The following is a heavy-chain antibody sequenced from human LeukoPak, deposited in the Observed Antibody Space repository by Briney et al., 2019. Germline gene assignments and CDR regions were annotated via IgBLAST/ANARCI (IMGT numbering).Heavy chain of an antibody. Sequence: SETLSLTCTVSGDSVSSGSNYWSWIRQTAGKGLEWIGRMYTSGITSYNPSLKSRVTISGDTSKNQFSLKVNSVTAADTAVYYCARDDPYCSGGSCYPGEDYWGQGTLVTVSS. CDR3: ARDDPYCSGGSCYPGEDY. D-gene: IGHD2-15*01. V-gene: IGHV4-61*02. J-gene: IGHJ4*02. CDR2: MYTSGIT. CDR1: GDSVSSGSNY.